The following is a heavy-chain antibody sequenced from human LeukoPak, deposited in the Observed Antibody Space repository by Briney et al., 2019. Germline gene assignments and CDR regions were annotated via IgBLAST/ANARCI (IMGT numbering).Heavy chain of an antibody. Sequence: SETLSLTCAVYGGSFSGYYWSWIRQPPGKGLEWIGSIYYSGSTYYNPSLKSRVTISVDTSKNQFSLKLSSVTAADTAVYYCARHSEYCSSTSCYWGLRFGPFDPWGQGTLVTVSS. CDR1: GGSFSGYY. CDR2: IYYSGST. D-gene: IGHD2-2*01. CDR3: ARHSEYCSSTSCYWGLRFGPFDP. V-gene: IGHV4-34*01. J-gene: IGHJ5*02.